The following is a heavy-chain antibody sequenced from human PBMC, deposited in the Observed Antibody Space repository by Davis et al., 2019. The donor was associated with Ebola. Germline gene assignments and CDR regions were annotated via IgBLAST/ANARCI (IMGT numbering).Heavy chain of an antibody. CDR1: GFTFSSYA. V-gene: IGHV3-23*01. Sequence: PGGSLRLSCAASGFTFSSYAMSWVRQAPGKGLEWVSAISGSGGSTYYADSVKGRFTISRDNSKNTLYLQMNSLRAEDTAVYYCAKGEYYDSSGCHAFDIWGQGTMVTVSS. D-gene: IGHD3-22*01. CDR2: ISGSGGST. CDR3: AKGEYYDSSGCHAFDI. J-gene: IGHJ3*02.